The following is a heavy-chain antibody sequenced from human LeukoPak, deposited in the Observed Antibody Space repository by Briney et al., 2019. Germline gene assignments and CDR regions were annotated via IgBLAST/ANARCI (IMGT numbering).Heavy chain of an antibody. CDR2: INPNSGGT. V-gene: IGHV1-2*02. D-gene: IGHD4-17*01. Sequence: ASVTVSCKASGYTFTGYYMHWVRQAPGQGLEWMGWINPNSGGTNYAQKFQGRVTMTRDTSISTAYMELSRMRSDDTAVYYCARLVMTTVTTVWGQAFDIWGQGTMVTVSS. J-gene: IGHJ3*02. CDR3: ARLVMTTVTTVWGQAFDI. CDR1: GYTFTGYY.